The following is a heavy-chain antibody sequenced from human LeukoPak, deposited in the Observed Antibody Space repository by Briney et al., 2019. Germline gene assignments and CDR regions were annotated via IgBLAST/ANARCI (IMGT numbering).Heavy chain of an antibody. D-gene: IGHD2-2*01. J-gene: IGHJ4*02. CDR2: ISGSGGST. CDR3: AKGPQLLNVY. CDR1: GFTFSSYA. V-gene: IGHV3-23*01. Sequence: AGGSLRLSCAASGFTFSSYAMSWVRQAPGKGLEGVSAISGSGGSTYYADSVKGRFTISRDNSKNTLYLQMNSLRAEDTAVYYCAKGPQLLNVYWGQGTLVTVSS.